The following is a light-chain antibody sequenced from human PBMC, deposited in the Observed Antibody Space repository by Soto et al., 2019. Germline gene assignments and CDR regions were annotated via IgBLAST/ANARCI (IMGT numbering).Light chain of an antibody. V-gene: IGLV2-23*01. J-gene: IGLJ2*01. Sequence: QSALTQPASVSGSPGQSITLSCTGTSSDVGSYNLVSWYQLHPGKAPKLMIYEGTKRPSGVSNRFSGSKSGSTASLTISGLQAEDEADYDGCSYAGSSSYVVFGGGTKLTVL. CDR1: SSDVGSYNL. CDR2: EGT. CDR3: CSYAGSSSYVV.